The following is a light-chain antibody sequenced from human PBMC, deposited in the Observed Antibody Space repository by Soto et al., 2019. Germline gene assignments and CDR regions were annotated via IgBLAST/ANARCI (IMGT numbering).Light chain of an antibody. V-gene: IGKV2D-29*01. CDR1: QSLLHSDRKTY. J-gene: IGKJ4*01. Sequence: DIVMTQTPLSLSVTPGQPASISCKSSQSLLHSDRKTYLYWYLQKAGQPPQLLINEVSNRFSGVPDRFSGSGSGTDFTLKISRVEAEDVGVYYCMQSIELPLTFGGGTKVEIK. CDR2: EVS. CDR3: MQSIELPLT.